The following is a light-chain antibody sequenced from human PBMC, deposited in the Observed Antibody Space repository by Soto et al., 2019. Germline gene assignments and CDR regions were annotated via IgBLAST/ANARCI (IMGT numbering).Light chain of an antibody. Sequence: QSVLTQPASVSGSPGQSITISCTGTSSDVGAYNYVSWYQQLPGKAPKRIIYEVSYRPSGVSNRFSGSKSGNTASLTISGLQAEDEADDYCTSYTSSSTLVVFGGGTKLTVL. CDR3: TSYTSSSTLVV. CDR1: SSDVGAYNY. J-gene: IGLJ2*01. V-gene: IGLV2-14*01. CDR2: EVS.